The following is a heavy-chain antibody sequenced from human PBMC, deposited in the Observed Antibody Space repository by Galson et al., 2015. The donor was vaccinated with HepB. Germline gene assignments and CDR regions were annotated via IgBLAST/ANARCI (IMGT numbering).Heavy chain of an antibody. CDR2: ISAYNGNT. CDR1: GYTFTSYG. Sequence: SVKVSCKASGYTFTSYGISWVRQAPGQGLEWMGWISAYNGNTNYAQKLQGRVTMTTDTSTSTAYMELRSLRSDDTAAYYCAGDTLVHNWNGHYYYGMDVWGQGTTVTVSS. CDR3: AGDTLVHNWNGHYYYGMDV. J-gene: IGHJ6*02. V-gene: IGHV1-18*04. D-gene: IGHD1-20*01.